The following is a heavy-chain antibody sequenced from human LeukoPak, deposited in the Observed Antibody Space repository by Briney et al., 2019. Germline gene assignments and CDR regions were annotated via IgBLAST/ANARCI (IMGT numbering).Heavy chain of an antibody. Sequence: SETLSLTCTVSGGSISSSSYYWGWIRQPPGKGLEWIGGIYYSGSTYYNPSLKSRVTISVDTSKNQFSLKLSSVTAADTAVYYCARHGSGSYYESPNFDYWGQGTLVTVSS. CDR2: IYYSGST. CDR1: GGSISSSSYY. J-gene: IGHJ4*02. V-gene: IGHV4-39*01. D-gene: IGHD1-26*01. CDR3: ARHGSGSYYESPNFDY.